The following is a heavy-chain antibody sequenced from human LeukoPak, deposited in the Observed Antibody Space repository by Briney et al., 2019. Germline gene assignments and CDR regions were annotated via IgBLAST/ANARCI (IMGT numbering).Heavy chain of an antibody. D-gene: IGHD6-19*01. J-gene: IGHJ6*04. CDR1: GGTFSSYD. CDR3: ATGIAVAGTGLDV. CDR2: IMPMFGKA. V-gene: IGHV1-69*06. Sequence: SVKVSCKASGGTFSSYDISWVRQAPGQGLEWMGGIMPMFGKANYAQKFQGRVTTTADKATSTAYMELSSLRSEDTAVYYCATGIAVAGTGLDVWGKGTTVTVSS.